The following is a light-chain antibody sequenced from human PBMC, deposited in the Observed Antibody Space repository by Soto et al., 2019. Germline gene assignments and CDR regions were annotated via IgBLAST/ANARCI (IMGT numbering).Light chain of an antibody. J-gene: IGLJ1*01. CDR2: GNN. Sequence: QSVLTQPPSVSGAPGQRVTISCTGSSSNIGAGYDVHWYQQLPGTAPKLLIYGNNNRPSGVPGRFSGSKSDTSASLAITELQAEDEADYYCQSYDSSLSAYVFGPGTKVTVL. CDR1: SSNIGAGYD. V-gene: IGLV1-40*01. CDR3: QSYDSSLSAYV.